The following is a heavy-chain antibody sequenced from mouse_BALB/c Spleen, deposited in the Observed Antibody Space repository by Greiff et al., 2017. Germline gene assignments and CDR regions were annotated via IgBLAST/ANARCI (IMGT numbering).Heavy chain of an antibody. CDR2: ISYSGST. CDR1: GYSITSDYA. D-gene: IGHD2-14*01. CDR3: ARGGYDGYAMDY. J-gene: IGHJ4*01. V-gene: IGHV3-2*02. Sequence: VHLKESGPGLVKPSQSLSLTCTVTGYSITSDYAWNWIRQFPGNQLEWMGYISYSGSTSYNPSLKSRISITRDTSKNQFFLQLNSVTTEDTATYYCARGGYDGYAMDYWGQGTSVTVSS.